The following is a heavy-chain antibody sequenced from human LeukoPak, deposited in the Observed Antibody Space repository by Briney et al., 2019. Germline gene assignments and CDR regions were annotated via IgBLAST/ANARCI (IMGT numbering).Heavy chain of an antibody. V-gene: IGHV3-23*01. CDR2: VSGSGGST. CDR1: GFTFSSYA. CDR3: AKRDYGDYEVPFDY. D-gene: IGHD4-17*01. Sequence: GGSLRLSCAASGFTFSSYAMSWVRQAPGKGLEWVSAVSGSGGSTYYADSVKGRFTISRDNSKNTLYLQMNSLRAEDTAVYYCAKRDYGDYEVPFDYWGQGTLVTVSS. J-gene: IGHJ4*02.